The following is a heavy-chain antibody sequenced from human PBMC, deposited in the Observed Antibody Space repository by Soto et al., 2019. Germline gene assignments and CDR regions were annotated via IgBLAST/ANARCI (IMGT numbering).Heavy chain of an antibody. D-gene: IGHD4-17*01. CDR3: PKDQRAVTTPPRLDY. V-gene: IGHV3-30*18. J-gene: IGHJ4*02. Sequence: QVQLVESGGGVVQPGRSLRLSCAASGFTFSSYGMHWVRQAPGKGLEWVAVISYDGSNKYYADSGRGRFTISRDNSKNKLYLHRNSLRAEDTAVYYCPKDQRAVTTPPRLDYWGQGTLVTVSS. CDR1: GFTFSSYG. CDR2: ISYDGSNK.